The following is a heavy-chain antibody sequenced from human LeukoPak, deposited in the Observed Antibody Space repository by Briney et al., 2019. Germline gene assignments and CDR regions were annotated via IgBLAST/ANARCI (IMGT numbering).Heavy chain of an antibody. CDR3: ARDGPPGLI. CDR2: INPSGGTP. V-gene: IGHV1-46*04. Sequence: ASVSVSFTASGYTFTNYLIHWVRQAPGQGREWMGIINPSGGTPTYTQQLQGRVTMTRDTSTSTVYMELSSLKSEDTAIYYCARDGPPGLIWGQGTLVTVS. CDR1: GYTFTNYL. J-gene: IGHJ4*02.